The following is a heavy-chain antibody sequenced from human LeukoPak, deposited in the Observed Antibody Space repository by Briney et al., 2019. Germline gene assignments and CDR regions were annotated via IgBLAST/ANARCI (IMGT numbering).Heavy chain of an antibody. CDR3: ARDRKAITMVRGALYCFDY. J-gene: IGHJ4*02. Sequence: SVKVSCKASGGTFSSYAISWVRQAPGQGLKWMGRIIPILGIANYAQKFQGRVTITADKSTSTAYMELSSLRSEDTAVYYRARDRKAITMVRGALYCFDYWGQGTLVTVSS. CDR2: IIPILGIA. V-gene: IGHV1-69*04. CDR1: GGTFSSYA. D-gene: IGHD3-10*01.